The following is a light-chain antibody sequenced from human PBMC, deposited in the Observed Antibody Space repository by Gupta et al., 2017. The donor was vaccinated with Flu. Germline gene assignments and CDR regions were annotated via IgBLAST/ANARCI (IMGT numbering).Light chain of an antibody. Sequence: ASQSVSIYLSWYQQKDGQAPRLLIYDASKRDTGIPARFSGSGYGTDFTLTISSREPEDFAVYYCQERRNWPLYTFGQGTKLEIK. CDR1: QSVSIY. J-gene: IGKJ2*01. CDR3: QERRNWPLYT. CDR2: DAS. V-gene: IGKV3-11*01.